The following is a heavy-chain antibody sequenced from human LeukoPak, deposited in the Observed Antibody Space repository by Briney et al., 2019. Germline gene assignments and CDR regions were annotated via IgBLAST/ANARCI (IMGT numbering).Heavy chain of an antibody. D-gene: IGHD6-19*01. CDR3: ASDPRIAVAGLEGDAFDI. CDR1: GFTFSSYS. V-gene: IGHV3-48*01. J-gene: IGHJ3*02. Sequence: GGSLRLSCAASGFTFSSYSMNWVRQAPGKGLEWVSYISSSSSTIYYADSVKGRFTISRDNAKNSLYLQMNSLRAEDTAVYYCASDPRIAVAGLEGDAFDIWGQGTMVTVSS. CDR2: ISSSSSTI.